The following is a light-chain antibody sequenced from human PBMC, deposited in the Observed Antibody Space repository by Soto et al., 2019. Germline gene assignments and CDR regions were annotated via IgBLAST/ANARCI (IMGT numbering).Light chain of an antibody. CDR3: QHQHT. CDR2: DAS. CDR1: QDISNN. V-gene: IGKV1-33*01. Sequence: DIQPTQSPSSLSVSVGDRVTITCQAGQDISNNLNWYQQKPGKAPKLLIYDASYLETGVPSRFSGSGSGTDFTFTITSLQAEDFATYYCQHQHTFGQGTRLE. J-gene: IGKJ5*01.